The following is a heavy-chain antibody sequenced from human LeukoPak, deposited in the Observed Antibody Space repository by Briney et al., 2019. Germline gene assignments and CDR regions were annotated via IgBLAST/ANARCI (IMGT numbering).Heavy chain of an antibody. J-gene: IGHJ4*02. D-gene: IGHD3-22*01. CDR3: ARDPKSYYYDSSGYYYDY. CDR2: ISSSSYI. Sequence: KPGGSLRLSCAASGFTFSSYSMNWVRQAPGKGLEWVSSISSSSYIYYADSVKGRFTISRDNAKNSLYLQMNSLRAEDTAVYYCARDPKSYYYDSSGYYYDYWGQGTLVTVSS. V-gene: IGHV3-21*01. CDR1: GFTFSSYS.